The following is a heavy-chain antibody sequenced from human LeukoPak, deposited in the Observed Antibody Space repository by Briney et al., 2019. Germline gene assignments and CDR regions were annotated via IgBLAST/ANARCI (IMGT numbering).Heavy chain of an antibody. CDR1: GFTFSSYA. Sequence: GGSPRLSCAASGFTFSSYAMSWVRQAPGKGLEWVSAISGSGGSTYYADSVKGRFTISRDNSKNTLYLQMNSLRAEDTAVYYCAKDLGRWGIVATTDYWGQGTLVTVSS. D-gene: IGHD5-12*01. J-gene: IGHJ4*02. CDR2: ISGSGGST. CDR3: AKDLGRWGIVATTDY. V-gene: IGHV3-23*01.